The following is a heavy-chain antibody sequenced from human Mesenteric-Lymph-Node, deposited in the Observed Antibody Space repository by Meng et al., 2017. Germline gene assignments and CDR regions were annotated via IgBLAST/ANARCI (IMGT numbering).Heavy chain of an antibody. V-gene: IGHV7-4-1*02. D-gene: IGHD3-3*01. CDR2: INTNTGNP. CDR3: ASRNVDDFCSGYPSNYFDY. J-gene: IGHJ4*02. CDR1: GYTFTSYA. Sequence: ASVKVSCKASGYTFTSYAMNWVRQAPGQGLEWMGWINTNTGNPTYAQGFTGRFVISLDTSVSTAYLKISSLKAEDTAVYYCASRNVDDFCSGYPSNYFDYWGQGTMVTVSS.